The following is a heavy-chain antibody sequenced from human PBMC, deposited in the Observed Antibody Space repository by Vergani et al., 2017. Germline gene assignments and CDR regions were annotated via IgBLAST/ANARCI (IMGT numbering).Heavy chain of an antibody. J-gene: IGHJ5*02. CDR3: AREGGSGPSSSWFDP. Sequence: QVKLQESGPGLLKPSQTLSLTCTVSGESIRSGSHYWSWIRQPAGKGPEWIGHIHTGGSTNYNPSLKSRVTISVDTSKNQLSLKLSSVTAADTAVYYCAREGGSGPSSSWFDPWGQGTLVTVSS. CDR1: GESIRSGSHY. V-gene: IGHV4-61*02. CDR2: IHTGGST. D-gene: IGHD2-15*01.